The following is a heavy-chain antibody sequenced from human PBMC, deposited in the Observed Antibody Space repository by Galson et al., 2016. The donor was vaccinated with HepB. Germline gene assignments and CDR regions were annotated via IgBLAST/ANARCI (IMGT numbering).Heavy chain of an antibody. D-gene: IGHD2-21*01. CDR1: GDSVSGSSLA. V-gene: IGHV6-1*01. CDR3: ARGRLTYYAMDV. Sequence: CAISGDSVSGSSLAWNWIRQSPSRGLEWLGRTFFTSTWGKVYAESVRSRIIINPDTSKNEFSLHLISVTHEDTAVYYCARGRLTYYAMDVWGQGTTVTVSS. CDR2: TFFTSTWGK. J-gene: IGHJ6*02.